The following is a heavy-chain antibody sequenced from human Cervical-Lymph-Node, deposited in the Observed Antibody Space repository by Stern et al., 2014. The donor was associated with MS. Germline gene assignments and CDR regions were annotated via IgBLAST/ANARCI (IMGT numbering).Heavy chain of an antibody. CDR1: GVSISTSY. Sequence: VQLGQSGPGLVKPSETLSLNCTVSGVSISTSYWSWIRQPPGKGLEWIGYMYYTGSATYNPSLKSRVTMSVDTSKSQFSLKLSSVTAADTAVYYCARDVAMDSWGQGTLVTVSS. V-gene: IGHV4-59*01. J-gene: IGHJ5*01. CDR2: MYYTGSA. D-gene: IGHD5-12*01. CDR3: ARDVAMDS.